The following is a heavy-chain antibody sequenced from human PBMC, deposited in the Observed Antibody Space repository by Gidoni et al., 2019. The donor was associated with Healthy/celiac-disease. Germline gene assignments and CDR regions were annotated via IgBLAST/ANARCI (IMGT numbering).Heavy chain of an antibody. V-gene: IGHV3-30-3*01. Sequence: QVQLVASGGGVVQPGRSLRLSCAASGFTFRSYAVHWVRQAPGKGLVWVAVISYDGSNKYYADSVKGRFTISRDNSKNTLYLQMNSLRAEDTAVYYCARDVGGAFDIWGQGTMVTVSS. CDR3: ARDVGGAFDI. CDR2: ISYDGSNK. D-gene: IGHD2-15*01. CDR1: GFTFRSYA. J-gene: IGHJ3*02.